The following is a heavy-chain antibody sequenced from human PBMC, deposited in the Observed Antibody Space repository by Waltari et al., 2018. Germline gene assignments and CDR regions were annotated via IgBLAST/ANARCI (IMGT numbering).Heavy chain of an antibody. Sequence: VQLVESGRGLPQSGGALRLSCAASGFTFRCTWMRWVRQAPGQGPEWVANINQDGSDKFYVDSENGRFTISRDNAKSSLFLQMSGLRADDTAVYYCARGAGWLADHWGQGTVVTVSS. CDR2: INQDGSDK. CDR1: GFTFRCTW. D-gene: IGHD6-19*01. CDR3: ARGAGWLADH. J-gene: IGHJ5*02. V-gene: IGHV3-7*01.